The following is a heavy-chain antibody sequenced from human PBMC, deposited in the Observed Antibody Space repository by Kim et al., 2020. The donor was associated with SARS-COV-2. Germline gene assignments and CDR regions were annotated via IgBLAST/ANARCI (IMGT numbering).Heavy chain of an antibody. CDR2: IWYDGSNK. CDR3: AKWEQQPVPGWFDP. J-gene: IGHJ5*02. CDR1: GFTFSSYA. V-gene: IGHV3-33*06. Sequence: GGSLRLSCAASGFTFSSYAMHWVRQAPGKGLEWVAVIWYDGSNKYYADSVKGRFTISRDNSKNTLYLQMNSLRAEDTAVYYCAKWEQQPVPGWFDPWGPGTLVTLSS. D-gene: IGHD6-13*01.